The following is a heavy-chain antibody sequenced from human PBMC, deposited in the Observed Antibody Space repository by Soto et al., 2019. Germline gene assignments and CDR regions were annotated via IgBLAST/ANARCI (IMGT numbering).Heavy chain of an antibody. CDR3: ARQRYSGSYDYYYYGMDV. CDR1: GGTFSSYA. D-gene: IGHD1-26*01. CDR2: IIPIFGTA. J-gene: IGHJ6*02. V-gene: IGHV1-69*01. Sequence: QVQLVQSGAEVKKPGSSVKVSCKASGGTFSSYAISWVRQAPGQGLEWMGGIIPIFGTANYAQKFQGRVTITADESTSTGYMELSSLRSEDTAVYYCARQRYSGSYDYYYYGMDVWGQGTTVTVSS.